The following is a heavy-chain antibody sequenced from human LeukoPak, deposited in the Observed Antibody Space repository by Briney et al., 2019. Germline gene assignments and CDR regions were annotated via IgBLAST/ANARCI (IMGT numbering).Heavy chain of an antibody. V-gene: IGHV3-20*04. Sequence: GGSLRLSCAASGFTFDDYGMSWVRQAPGKGLEWVSGINWNGGSTGYADSVKGRFTISRDNAKNSLSLQMNSLRAEDTALYYCARVQTYYDFWSGYYRAWYFDLWGRGTPVTVPS. D-gene: IGHD3-3*01. CDR3: ARVQTYYDFWSGYYRAWYFDL. CDR1: GFTFDDYG. CDR2: INWNGGST. J-gene: IGHJ2*01.